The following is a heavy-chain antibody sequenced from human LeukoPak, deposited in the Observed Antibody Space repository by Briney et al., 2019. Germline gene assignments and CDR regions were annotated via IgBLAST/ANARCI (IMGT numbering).Heavy chain of an antibody. CDR2: ISTSGST. V-gene: IGHV4-4*07. Sequence: PSETLSLTCTVSGGSISSYYWSWIRQPAGKGLESIGHISTSGSTNYNPSLKSRVTMSVDTSKNQFSLQLNSVTPEDTAVYYCARGTKILAVVVPAGYYYYYMDVWGKGTTVTISS. CDR1: GGSISSYY. D-gene: IGHD2-2*01. J-gene: IGHJ6*03. CDR3: ARGTKILAVVVPAGYYYYYMDV.